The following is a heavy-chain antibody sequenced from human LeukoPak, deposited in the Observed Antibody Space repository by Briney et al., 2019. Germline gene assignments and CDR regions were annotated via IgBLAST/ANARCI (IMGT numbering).Heavy chain of an antibody. J-gene: IGHJ4*02. CDR2: IYYSGST. D-gene: IGHD1-26*01. CDR1: GGSISSSSYY. Sequence: TSETLSLTCTVSGGSISSSSYYWGWIRQPPGKGLEWIGSIYYSGSTYYNPSLKSRVTISVDTSKNQFSLKLSSVTAADTAVYYCASGCDCEWDHDPREFDYWGQGTLVTVSS. CDR3: ASGCDCEWDHDPREFDY. V-gene: IGHV4-39*07.